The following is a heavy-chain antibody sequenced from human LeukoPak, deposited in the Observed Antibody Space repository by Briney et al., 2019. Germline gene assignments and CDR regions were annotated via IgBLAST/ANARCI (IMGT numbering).Heavy chain of an antibody. CDR2: IIPIFGTA. Sequence: SVKVSCKASGGTFSSYAISWVQQAPGQGLEWMGGIIPIFGTANYAQKFQGRVTITADESTSTAYMELSSLRSEDTAVYYCAREAQTTVTFWFDPWGQGTLVTVSS. CDR3: AREAQTTVTFWFDP. J-gene: IGHJ5*02. D-gene: IGHD4-11*01. V-gene: IGHV1-69*01. CDR1: GGTFSSYA.